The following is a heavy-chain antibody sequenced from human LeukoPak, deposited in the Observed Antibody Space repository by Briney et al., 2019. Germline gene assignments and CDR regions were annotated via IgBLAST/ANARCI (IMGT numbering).Heavy chain of an antibody. CDR2: IKRDGSKT. V-gene: IGHV3-7*01. CDR1: GFTFSSYW. CDR3: AREGTSWYWFDY. Sequence: PGGSLRLSCAASGFTFSSYWMSWVRQAPGKGLEWVANIKRDGSKTSYVDSVKGRFTISRDNAKNTLYLQMNSLRAEDTAVYYCAREGTSWYWFDYWGQGTLVTVSS. D-gene: IGHD6-13*01. J-gene: IGHJ4*02.